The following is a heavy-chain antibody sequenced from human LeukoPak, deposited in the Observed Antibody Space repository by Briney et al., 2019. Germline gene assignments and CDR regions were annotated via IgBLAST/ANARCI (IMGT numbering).Heavy chain of an antibody. V-gene: IGHV3-30*02. CDR2: IRYDGSNK. D-gene: IGHD3-10*01. J-gene: IGHJ4*02. CDR1: GFTFSSYG. CDR3: AKEPNAHSSDSYFDY. Sequence: PGGSLRLSCAASGFTFSSYGMHWVRQAPGKGLEWVAFIRYDGSNKYYADSVKGRFTISRDNSKNTMYLQMNSLRAEDTAVYYCAKEPNAHSSDSYFDYWGQGTLVTVSS.